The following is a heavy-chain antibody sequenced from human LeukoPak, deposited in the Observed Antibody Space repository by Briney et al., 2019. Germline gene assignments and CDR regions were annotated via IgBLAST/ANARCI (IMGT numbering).Heavy chain of an antibody. D-gene: IGHD5-12*01. CDR2: IHTTENA. J-gene: IGHJ4*02. CDR1: GDSISGYY. CDR3: ARHSVGNLLWLRLGYIGS. Sequence: PSETLSLTCTVSGDSISGYYWNWIRQTPGKGLEWLGTIHTTENARYNPSLKDRALLSLDSSLNRVSLRLTSVTAADTAAYFCARHSVGNLLWLRLGYIGSWGQGTLVTVAA. V-gene: IGHV4-4*07.